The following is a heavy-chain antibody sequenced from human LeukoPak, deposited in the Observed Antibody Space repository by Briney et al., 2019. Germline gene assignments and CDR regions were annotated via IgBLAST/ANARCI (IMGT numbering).Heavy chain of an antibody. J-gene: IGHJ3*02. CDR3: ALNGREVPSGAFDI. Sequence: PGGSLRLSCAASGFTFSNYAMSWVRQAPGKGLEWVSAISGSGGNTYYADSVKSRFTISRDNSKNTLYLQMNSLRAEDTAVYYCALNGREVPSGAFDIWGQGTMVTVSS. CDR2: ISGSGGNT. V-gene: IGHV3-23*01. D-gene: IGHD3-16*02. CDR1: GFTFSNYA.